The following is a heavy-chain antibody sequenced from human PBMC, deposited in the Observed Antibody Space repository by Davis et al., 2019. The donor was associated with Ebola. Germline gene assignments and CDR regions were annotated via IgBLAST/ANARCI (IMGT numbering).Heavy chain of an antibody. CDR1: RYSFTRYW. CDR3: ARQTTVTTDFDY. J-gene: IGHJ4*02. CDR2: IYPGDSDT. V-gene: IGHV5-51*01. Sequence: AESLKISCNGSRYSFTRYWIGWVRQMPGKGLEWMGIIYPGDSDTRYSPSFQGQVTISADRSISTAYLQWSSLKASDTAMYYCARQTTVTTDFDYWGQGTLVTVSS. D-gene: IGHD4-17*01.